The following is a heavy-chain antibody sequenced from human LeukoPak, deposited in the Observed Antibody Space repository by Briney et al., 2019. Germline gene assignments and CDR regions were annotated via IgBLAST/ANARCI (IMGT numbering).Heavy chain of an antibody. D-gene: IGHD3-10*01. V-gene: IGHV4-59*08. J-gene: IGHJ6*03. CDR1: GGSISSYY. CDR3: ARTYYFGSGSYRYMDV. CDR2: VNDLGST. Sequence: PSETLSLTCSVSGGSISSYYWSWIRQPPWKGLEGIGCVNDLGSTNYNPSLRSRATISVDTSKNQFSLKVTTVTAADTAVYYCARTYYFGSGSYRYMDVWGKGTKVTVSS.